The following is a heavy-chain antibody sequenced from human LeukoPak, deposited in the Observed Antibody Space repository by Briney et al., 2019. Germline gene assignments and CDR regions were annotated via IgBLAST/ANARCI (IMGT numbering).Heavy chain of an antibody. Sequence: PGGSLRLSCIGSGFTFDDYAMHWVRQAPGKGLEWVSSISSSSSYIYYADSVKGRFTISRDNAKNSLYLQMNSLRAEDTAVYYCASTTVIRSGAFDIWGQGTMVTVSS. V-gene: IGHV3-21*01. D-gene: IGHD4-17*01. J-gene: IGHJ3*02. CDR1: GFTFDDYA. CDR3: ASTTVIRSGAFDI. CDR2: ISSSSSYI.